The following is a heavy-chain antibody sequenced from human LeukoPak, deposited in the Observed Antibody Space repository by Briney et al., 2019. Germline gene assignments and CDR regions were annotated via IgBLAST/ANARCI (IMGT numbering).Heavy chain of an antibody. CDR1: GGSISSSSYY. Sequence: SETLSLTCTVSGGSISSSSYYWGWIRQPPGKGLEWIGSGYYSGSTYYNPSLKSRVTISVDTSKNQFSLKLSSMTAADTAVYYCARTPHYDFWSGYYSYYYYGMDVWGQGTTVTVSS. V-gene: IGHV4-39*07. J-gene: IGHJ6*02. CDR3: ARTPHYDFWSGYYSYYYYGMDV. D-gene: IGHD3-3*01. CDR2: GYYSGST.